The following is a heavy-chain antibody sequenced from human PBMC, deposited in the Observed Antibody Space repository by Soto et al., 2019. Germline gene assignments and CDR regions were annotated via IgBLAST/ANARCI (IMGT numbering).Heavy chain of an antibody. V-gene: IGHV2-5*01. CDR2: IYSNDDK. D-gene: IGHD3-10*01. J-gene: IGHJ6*02. Sequence: SGPTLVNTTQTLTLTCTFSGFSLRTSGVRVGWVRQTQGKALEWLALIYSNDDKRFSTSLKSRLTITKDTSKNQVVITMTNMDPVDTATYYCKHMRGSGLYCMDVWGQGTTVTVSS. CDR1: GFSLRTSGVR. CDR3: KHMRGSGLYCMDV.